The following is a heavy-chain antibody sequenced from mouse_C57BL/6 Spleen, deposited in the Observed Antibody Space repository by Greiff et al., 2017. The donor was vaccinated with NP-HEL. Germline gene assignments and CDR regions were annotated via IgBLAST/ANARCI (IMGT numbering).Heavy chain of an antibody. V-gene: IGHV5-16*01. D-gene: IGHD1-1*01. CDR1: GFTFSDYY. Sequence: EVQLVESEGGLVQPGSSMKLSCTASGFTFSDYYMAWVRQVPEKGLEWVANINYDGSSTSYLDSLKSRFIISRDNAKNILYLQMSSLKSEDTATYYCARDGDYYGSSGYFDVWGTGTTVTVSS. J-gene: IGHJ1*03. CDR3: ARDGDYYGSSGYFDV. CDR2: INYDGSST.